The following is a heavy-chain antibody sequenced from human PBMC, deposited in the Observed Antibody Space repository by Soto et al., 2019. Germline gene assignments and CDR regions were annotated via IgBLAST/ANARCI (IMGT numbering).Heavy chain of an antibody. Sequence: HPGGSLRLSCAASGFTFSSYGMHWVRQAPGKGLEWVAVISYDGSNKYYADSVKGRFTISRDNSKNTLYLQMNSLRAEDTAVYYCAKAGYYYDSSGYYCDYWGQGT. V-gene: IGHV3-30*18. D-gene: IGHD3-22*01. CDR3: AKAGYYYDSSGYYCDY. CDR1: GFTFSSYG. CDR2: ISYDGSNK. J-gene: IGHJ4*02.